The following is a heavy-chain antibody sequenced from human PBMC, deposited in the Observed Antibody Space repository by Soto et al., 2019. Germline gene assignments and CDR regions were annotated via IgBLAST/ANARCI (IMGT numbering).Heavy chain of an antibody. CDR3: ARDKYYYGSGSYYKADYYYYYMDV. J-gene: IGHJ6*03. CDR1: GYTFTSYA. D-gene: IGHD3-10*01. V-gene: IGHV1-3*01. Sequence: ASVKVSCKASGYTFTSYAMHWVRQAPGQRLEWMGWINAGNGNTKYSQKFQGRVTITRDTSASTAYMELSSLRSEDTAVYYCARDKYYYGSGSYYKADYYYYYMDVWGKGTTVTVSS. CDR2: INAGNGNT.